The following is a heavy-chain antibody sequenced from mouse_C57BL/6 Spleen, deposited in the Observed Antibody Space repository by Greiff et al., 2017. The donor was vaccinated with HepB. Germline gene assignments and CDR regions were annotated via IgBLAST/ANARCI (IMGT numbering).Heavy chain of an antibody. J-gene: IGHJ1*03. CDR2: INPYNGDT. Sequence: VQLKESGPELVKPGASVKISCKASGYSFTGYFMNWVKQSHGKSLEWIGRINPYNGDTFYNQKFKGKATLTVDKSSSTAHMELLSLTSEDFAVYYCARRDYYGSSYEDWYFDVWGTGTTVTVSS. D-gene: IGHD1-1*01. CDR3: ARRDYYGSSYEDWYFDV. CDR1: GYSFTGYF. V-gene: IGHV1-37*01.